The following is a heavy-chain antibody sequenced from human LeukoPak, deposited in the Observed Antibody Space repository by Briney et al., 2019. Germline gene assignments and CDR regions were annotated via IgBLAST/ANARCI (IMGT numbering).Heavy chain of an antibody. CDR3: AKGTGFYY. Sequence: GGSLRLSCAASGFTFSSYGMHWVRQAPGKGLEWVAVISYDGSNKYYADSVKGRVTISRDNSKNTLYLQMNSLRAEDTAVYYCAKGTGFYYWGQGTLVTVS. J-gene: IGHJ4*02. CDR2: ISYDGSNK. CDR1: GFTFSSYG. D-gene: IGHD3-10*01. V-gene: IGHV3-30*18.